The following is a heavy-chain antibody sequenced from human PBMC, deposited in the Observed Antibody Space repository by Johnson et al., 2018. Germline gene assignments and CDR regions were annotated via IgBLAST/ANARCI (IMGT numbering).Heavy chain of an antibody. Sequence: QVQLVESGGGVIQXGRSLRLXCAASGFTFSSYAMHWVRQAPGQGLEWVAVISYDGSNKYYADSGKGRFTISRDNSKNTLYLQMNSLRAEDKAVYYCARDGDGYNLDYYYYMDVWGKGTTVTVSS. CDR3: ARDGDGYNLDYYYYMDV. CDR1: GFTFSSYA. CDR2: ISYDGSNK. J-gene: IGHJ6*03. V-gene: IGHV3-30-3*01. D-gene: IGHD5-24*01.